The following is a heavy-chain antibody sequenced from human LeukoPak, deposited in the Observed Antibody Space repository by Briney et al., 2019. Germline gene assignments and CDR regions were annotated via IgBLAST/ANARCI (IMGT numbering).Heavy chain of an antibody. J-gene: IGHJ3*02. V-gene: IGHV3-66*01. CDR2: IYSGGST. Sequence: GGSLRLSCAASGFTVSSNYMSWVRQAPGKGLEWVSVIYSGGSTYYADSVKGRFTISRDNSKNTLYLQMNSLRAEDTAVYYCAKDLAQWAFDNRGQGTMVTVSS. D-gene: IGHD2-8*01. CDR1: GFTVSSNY. CDR3: AKDLAQWAFDN.